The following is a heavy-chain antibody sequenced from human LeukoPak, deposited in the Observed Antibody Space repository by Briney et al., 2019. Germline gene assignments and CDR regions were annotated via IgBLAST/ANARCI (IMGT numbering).Heavy chain of an antibody. J-gene: IGHJ4*02. V-gene: IGHV1-46*01. CDR3: ARIPRTTSFDY. CDR1: GYTFTSYY. Sequence: ASVKVSCKASGYTFTSYYMHWVRRAPGQGLEWMGIINPSGGSTSYAQKFQGRVTMTRDMSTSTVYMELSSLRSEDTAVYYCARIPRTTSFDYWGQGTLVIVSS. CDR2: INPSGGST. D-gene: IGHD4-17*01.